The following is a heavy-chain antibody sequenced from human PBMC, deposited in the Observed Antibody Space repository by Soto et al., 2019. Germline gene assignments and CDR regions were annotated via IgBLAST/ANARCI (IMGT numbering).Heavy chain of an antibody. Sequence: LRLSCAASGFTFSSYAMTWVLQAPGKGLEWVSVITYNGDNTYYAESVKGRFTTSRDNSKDTVHLQMNSLRAEDTAVYYCARYIRGPTVFYFDFWGPGVLVTVSS. CDR1: GFTFSSYA. V-gene: IGHV3-23*01. CDR3: ARYIRGPTVFYFDF. J-gene: IGHJ4*02. CDR2: ITYNGDNT. D-gene: IGHD5-18*01.